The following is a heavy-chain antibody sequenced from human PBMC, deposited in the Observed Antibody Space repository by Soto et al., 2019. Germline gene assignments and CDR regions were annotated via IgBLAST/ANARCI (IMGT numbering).Heavy chain of an antibody. CDR1: GFIFKMYW. D-gene: IGHD3-10*01. V-gene: IGHV3-74*01. CDR2: IYNDGTYS. J-gene: IGHJ4*02. Sequence: PGGSLRLSCAASGFIFKMYWMHWVRQSPGKGLVWISRIYNDGTYSDYADSVRGRFTIPRDNVNDTLYLQMNNLRAEDSGLYYCTRGPRPISTGTGAYWGQGTQVTVSS. CDR3: TRGPRPISTGTGAY.